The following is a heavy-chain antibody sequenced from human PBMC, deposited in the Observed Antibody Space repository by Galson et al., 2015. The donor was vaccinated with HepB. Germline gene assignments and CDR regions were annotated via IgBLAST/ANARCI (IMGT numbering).Heavy chain of an antibody. V-gene: IGHV3-30*18. Sequence: SLRLSCAASGFTFSTYWMYWVRQAPGKGLEWVAVISYDGSNKYYADSVKGRFTISRDNSKNTLYLQMNSLRAEDTALYYCAKDPYLYSALAGTMAGFDYWGQGTLVTVSS. D-gene: IGHD6-19*01. CDR1: GFTFSTYW. CDR2: ISYDGSNK. CDR3: AKDPYLYSALAGTMAGFDY. J-gene: IGHJ4*02.